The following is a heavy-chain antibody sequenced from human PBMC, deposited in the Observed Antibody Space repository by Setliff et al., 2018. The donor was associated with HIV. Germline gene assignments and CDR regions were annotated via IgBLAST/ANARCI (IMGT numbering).Heavy chain of an antibody. Sequence: VKVSCKASGYTFTSYAMNWVRQAPGQGLEWMGWISAYNGNTNYAQKLQGRVTLTRKTSISTAYMELSGLRSEDTAVYYCARNDYNWNYGRRENWFDPWGQGTLVTV. CDR2: ISAYNGNT. D-gene: IGHD1-7*01. V-gene: IGHV1-8*02. CDR3: ARNDYNWNYGRRENWFDP. J-gene: IGHJ5*02. CDR1: GYTFTSYA.